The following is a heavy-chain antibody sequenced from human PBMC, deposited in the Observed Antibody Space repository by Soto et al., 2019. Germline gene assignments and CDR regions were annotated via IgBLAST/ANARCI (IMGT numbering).Heavy chain of an antibody. V-gene: IGHV1-2*02. CDR1: GYTFTGYY. CDR3: ARDLPIVVVPAATKFYYGMDV. Sequence: ASVKVSCKASGYTFTGYYMCWVRQAPGQGLEWVGWINPISGGINFAQKFQGRVTMTRDTSISTAYMELSRLRSDDTAVYYCARDLPIVVVPAATKFYYGMDVWGQGTTVTVSS. J-gene: IGHJ6*02. D-gene: IGHD2-2*01. CDR2: INPISGGI.